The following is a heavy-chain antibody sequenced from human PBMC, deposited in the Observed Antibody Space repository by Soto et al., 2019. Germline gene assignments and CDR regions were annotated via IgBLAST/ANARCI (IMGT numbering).Heavy chain of an antibody. CDR1: GGSFSGYY. CDR2: INHSGST. CDR3: ARGPRHYYYYYYMDV. J-gene: IGHJ6*03. Sequence: SETLSLTCAVYGGSFSGYYWSRIRQPPGKGLEWIGEINHSGSTNYNPSLKSRVTISVDTSKNQFSLKLSSVTAADTAVYYCARGPRHYYYYYYMDVWGKGTTVTVSS. V-gene: IGHV4-34*01.